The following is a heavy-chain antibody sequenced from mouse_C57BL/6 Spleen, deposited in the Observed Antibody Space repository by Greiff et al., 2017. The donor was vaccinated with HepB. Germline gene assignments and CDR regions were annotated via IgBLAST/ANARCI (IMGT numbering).Heavy chain of an antibody. J-gene: IGHJ4*01. CDR1: GFTFTDYY. CDR2: IRNKANGYTT. Sequence: EVKLMESGGGLVQPGGSLSLSCAASGFTFTDYYMSWVRQPPGKALEWLGFIRNKANGYTTEYSASVKGRFTISRDNSQSILYLQMNALRAEDSATYYCARSGTSAMDYWGQGTSVTVSS. V-gene: IGHV7-3*01. D-gene: IGHD5-1*01. CDR3: ARSGTSAMDY.